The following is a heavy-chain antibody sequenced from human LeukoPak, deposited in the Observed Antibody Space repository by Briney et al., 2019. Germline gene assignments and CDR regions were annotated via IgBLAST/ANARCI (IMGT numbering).Heavy chain of an antibody. Sequence: PGGSLRLSCAASGFTFSSYGMHWVRQAPGKGLEWVAVISYDGSNKYYADSVKGRFTISRDNSKNTLYLQMNSLRAEDTAVYYCAKDHSPNAYYYDSSGYGYFDYWGQGILVTVSS. D-gene: IGHD3-22*01. CDR2: ISYDGSNK. V-gene: IGHV3-30*18. J-gene: IGHJ4*02. CDR1: GFTFSSYG. CDR3: AKDHSPNAYYYDSSGYGYFDY.